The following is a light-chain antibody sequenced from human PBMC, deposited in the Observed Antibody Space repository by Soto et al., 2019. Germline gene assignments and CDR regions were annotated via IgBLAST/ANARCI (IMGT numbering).Light chain of an antibody. CDR2: GAS. J-gene: IGKJ1*01. CDR3: QQLNSYPRT. Sequence: IQLTPSPSSLSASVGDRVTITCRASQAISSYLAWYQQKPGRAPNLLIYGASTLQSGVPSRFSGSGSGTDFTLTISSLQPEDFATYYCQQLNSYPRTFGQGTKVEIK. CDR1: QAISSY. V-gene: IGKV1-9*01.